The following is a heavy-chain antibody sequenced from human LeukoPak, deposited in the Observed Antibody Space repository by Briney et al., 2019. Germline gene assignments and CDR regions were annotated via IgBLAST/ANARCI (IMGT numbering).Heavy chain of an antibody. V-gene: IGHV4-59*08. CDR3: ARHLDYYGPGIYEY. J-gene: IGHJ4*02. CDR2: IHYSGIT. Sequence: SETLSLTCTVSGDSISSYYWSWIRQPPGKGLEWIGYIHYSGITNYNPSLKSRVTISVDTSKNQFSLKLSSVTAADTAVYYCARHLDYYGPGIYEYWGQGTLVTVSS. CDR1: GDSISSYY. D-gene: IGHD3-10*01.